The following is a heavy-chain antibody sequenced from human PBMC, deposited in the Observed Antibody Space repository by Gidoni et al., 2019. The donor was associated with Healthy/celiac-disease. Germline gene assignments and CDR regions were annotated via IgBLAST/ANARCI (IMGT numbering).Heavy chain of an antibody. CDR2: ISSSGSYI. V-gene: IGHV3-21*01. Sequence: EVQLVASGGGLFKPGGPLRLSCAAPGFPFSSFSMNWVRQAPGKGLEWVSSISSSGSYIYYADSVKGGFTISRDNAKNSLYLQMNSLRAEDTAVYYCARGRYSYGPIDYWGQGTLVTVSS. D-gene: IGHD5-18*01. CDR1: GFPFSSFS. J-gene: IGHJ4*02. CDR3: ARGRYSYGPIDY.